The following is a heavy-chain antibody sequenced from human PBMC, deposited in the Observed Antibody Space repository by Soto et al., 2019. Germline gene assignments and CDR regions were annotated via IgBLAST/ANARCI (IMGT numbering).Heavy chain of an antibody. CDR2: ISAYNGNT. Sequence: ASVKVSCKASGYTFTSYGISCVRQAPGQGLEWMGWISAYNGNTNYAQKLQGRVTMTTDTSTSTAYMELRSLRSDDTAVYYCARETRAPYYYDSSGPRGWFDPWGQGTLVTVSS. D-gene: IGHD3-22*01. V-gene: IGHV1-18*04. CDR3: ARETRAPYYYDSSGPRGWFDP. J-gene: IGHJ5*02. CDR1: GYTFTSYG.